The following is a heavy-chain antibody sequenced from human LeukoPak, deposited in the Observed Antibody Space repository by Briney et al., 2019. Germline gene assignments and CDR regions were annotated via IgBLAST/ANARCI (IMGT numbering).Heavy chain of an antibody. D-gene: IGHD3-22*01. CDR3: ARPNNYDSGGYYSGNWFDP. CDR2: INPNSGGT. Sequence: ASVKVSCKASGYTFTGYYMHWVRQAPGQGLEWMGWINPNSGGTNYAQKFQGRVTMTRDTSISTAYMELSRLRSDDTAVYYCARPNNYDSGGYYSGNWFDPWGQGTLVTVSS. CDR1: GYTFTGYY. J-gene: IGHJ5*02. V-gene: IGHV1-2*02.